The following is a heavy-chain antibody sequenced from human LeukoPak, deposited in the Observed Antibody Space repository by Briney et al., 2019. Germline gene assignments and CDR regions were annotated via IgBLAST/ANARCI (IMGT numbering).Heavy chain of an antibody. Sequence: PSETLSLTCAVYGGSFSGYYWGWIRQPPGKGLEWIGSIYSSGSAYYNPSLKSRVTISVDTSKNQFSLRLSSVTAADTAVYYCQSRYLEWLLEYWGPGTLVTVSS. CDR2: IYSSGSA. D-gene: IGHD3-3*01. CDR1: GGSFSGYY. J-gene: IGHJ4*02. CDR3: QSRYLEWLLEY. V-gene: IGHV4-39*01.